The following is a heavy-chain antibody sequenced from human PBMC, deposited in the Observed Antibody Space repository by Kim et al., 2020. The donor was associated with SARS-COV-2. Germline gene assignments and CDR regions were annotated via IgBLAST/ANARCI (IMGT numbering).Heavy chain of an antibody. CDR1: GFTFSSYG. V-gene: IGHV3-30*18. Sequence: GSLRLSCAASGFTFSSYGMHWVRQAPGKGLEWVAVISYDGSNKYYADSVKGRFTISRDNSKNTLYLQMNSLRAEDTAVYYCAKDQPEYYYDSSGYFDYWGQGTLVTVSS. CDR3: AKDQPEYYYDSSGYFDY. J-gene: IGHJ4*02. D-gene: IGHD3-22*01. CDR2: ISYDGSNK.